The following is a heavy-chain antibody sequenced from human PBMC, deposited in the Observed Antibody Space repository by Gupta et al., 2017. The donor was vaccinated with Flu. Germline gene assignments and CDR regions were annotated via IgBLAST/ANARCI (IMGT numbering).Heavy chain of an antibody. V-gene: IGHV4-61*02. CDR1: GDPISRGAFY. J-gene: IGHJ5*02. CDR3: ARDRRMAASPSTILFGFDP. Sequence: QVRLQESGPGLVKPSQTLSLTCPVSGDPISRGAFYWLWVRPAAGKGLEWIGGVYPGGSTNYNPSLKSRVTISPDTSKKQLSLKLTSVTAADTAMYYCARDRRMAASPSTILFGFDPWGQGTLVTVSS. CDR2: VYPGGST. D-gene: IGHD2-15*01.